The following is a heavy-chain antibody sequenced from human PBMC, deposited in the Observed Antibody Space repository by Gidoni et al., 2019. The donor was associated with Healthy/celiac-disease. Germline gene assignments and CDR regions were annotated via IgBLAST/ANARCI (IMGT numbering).Heavy chain of an antibody. D-gene: IGHD6-13*01. CDR1: GGTFSSYA. J-gene: IGHJ6*02. V-gene: IGHV1-69*01. Sequence: QVQLVQSGAEVKKPGSSVKVSCKASGGTFSSYAISWVRQAPGQGLEWMGGIIPIFGTANYAQKFQGRVTITADESTSTAYMELSSLRSEDTAVYYCARAVYSSSWYGRVYYYYGMDVWGQGTTVTVSS. CDR2: IIPIFGTA. CDR3: ARAVYSSSWYGRVYYYYGMDV.